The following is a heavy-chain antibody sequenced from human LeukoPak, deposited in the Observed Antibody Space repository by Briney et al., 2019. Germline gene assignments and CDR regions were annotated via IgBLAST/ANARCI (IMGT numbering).Heavy chain of an antibody. V-gene: IGHV4-59*01. CDR3: ARRDTSTGIDF. CDR1: GGSFSGYY. Sequence: SETLSLTCAVYGGSFSGYYWSWIRQPPGKGLEWIGYISSSGSTNYNSSLKRRVTISIDTSKNQFSLKLSSVTAADTAVYYCARRDTSTGIDFWGRGILVTVSS. D-gene: IGHD5-18*01. J-gene: IGHJ4*02. CDR2: ISSSGST.